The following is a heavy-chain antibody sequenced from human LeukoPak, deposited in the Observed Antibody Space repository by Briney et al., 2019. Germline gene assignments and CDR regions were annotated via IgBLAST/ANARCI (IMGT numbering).Heavy chain of an antibody. CDR3: TRGGYSSGWYPNFFDY. Sequence: GGSLRLSCTASGFTFGDYAMSWVRQAPGKGLEWVGFIRSKAYGGTTEYAASVKGRFTISRDDSKSIAYLQMNSLKTEDTAVYYCTRGGYSSGWYPNFFDYWGQGTLVTVSS. V-gene: IGHV3-49*04. J-gene: IGHJ4*02. CDR1: GFTFGDYA. D-gene: IGHD6-19*01. CDR2: IRSKAYGGTT.